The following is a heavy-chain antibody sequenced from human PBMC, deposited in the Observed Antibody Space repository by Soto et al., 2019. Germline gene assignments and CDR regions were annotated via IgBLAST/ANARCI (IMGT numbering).Heavy chain of an antibody. CDR3: ARVDVRRYGTGST. CDR1: GFTFSNYG. J-gene: IGHJ4*02. D-gene: IGHD1-1*01. Sequence: QVQLVESGGGVVQPGRSLRLSCAASGFTFSNYGMHWVRQAPGKGLEWVAVIWSDGSNKYYADSVKGRFTISRDNSKNTLYLHMNSLRVEDTAVYYCARVDVRRYGTGSTWGQGTLVTVSS. CDR2: IWSDGSNK. V-gene: IGHV3-33*01.